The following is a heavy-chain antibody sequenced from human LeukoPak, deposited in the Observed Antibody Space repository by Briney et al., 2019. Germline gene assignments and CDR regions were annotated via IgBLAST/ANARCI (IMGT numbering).Heavy chain of an antibody. D-gene: IGHD6-6*01. Sequence: ASVKVSCKASGGTFSSYAISWVRQAPGQGLEWMGGIIPIFGTANYAQKFQGRVTITTDESTSTAYMELSSLRSEDTAVYYCARDSRISSSSAVFDIWGQGTMVTVSS. J-gene: IGHJ3*02. CDR1: GGTFSSYA. CDR3: ARDSRISSSSAVFDI. CDR2: IIPIFGTA. V-gene: IGHV1-69*05.